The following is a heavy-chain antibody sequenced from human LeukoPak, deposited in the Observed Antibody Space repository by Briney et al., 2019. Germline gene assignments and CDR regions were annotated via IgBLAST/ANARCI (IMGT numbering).Heavy chain of an antibody. CDR2: FDPEDGET. J-gene: IGHJ3*02. V-gene: IGHV1-24*01. Sequence: ASVKVSCKVSGYTLTELSVHWVRQAPGKGLEWMGGFDPEDGETIYAQKFQGRVTMTEDTSTDTAYMELSSLRSEDTAVYYCATGKPTVSYAFDIWGQGTMVTVSS. CDR3: ATGKPTVSYAFDI. D-gene: IGHD4-17*01. CDR1: GYTLTELS.